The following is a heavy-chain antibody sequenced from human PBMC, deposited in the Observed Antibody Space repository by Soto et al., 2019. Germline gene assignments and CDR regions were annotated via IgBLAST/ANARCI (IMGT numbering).Heavy chain of an antibody. CDR3: VHTSGAGNSACFDY. CDR1: GFSLSTSRGG. D-gene: IGHD6-13*01. J-gene: IGHJ4*02. V-gene: IGHV2-5*02. CDR2: IYWDDDK. Sequence: QITLKESGPTLVKPTRTLTLTCTFSGFSLSTSRGGVGWIRQPPGKALEWLALIYWDDDKRYSPSLKSRLTITKDTSKNQVVLTMTNTDPVDTATYYCVHTSGAGNSACFDYWGQGTLVTVSS.